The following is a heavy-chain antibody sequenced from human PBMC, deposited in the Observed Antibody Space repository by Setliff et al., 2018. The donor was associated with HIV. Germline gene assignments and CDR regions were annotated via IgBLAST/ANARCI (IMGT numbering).Heavy chain of an antibody. D-gene: IGHD3-16*01. J-gene: IGHJ6*02. CDR3: ARRKGGYGLDV. CDR1: GGSITSADYY. CDR2: FSVPGTT. V-gene: IGHV4-61*02. Sequence: LSLTCTVSGGSITSADYYWTWIRQPAGEGLEWIGRFSVPGTTNYGPSFKSRLTIWVDMSKNQFSLKLTSVTAADTAVYYCARRKGGYGLDVWGQGTTVTVSS.